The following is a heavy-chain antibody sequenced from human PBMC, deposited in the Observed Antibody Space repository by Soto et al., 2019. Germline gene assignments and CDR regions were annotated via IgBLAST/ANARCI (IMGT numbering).Heavy chain of an antibody. V-gene: IGHV4-30-2*01. D-gene: IGHD6-6*01. CDR2: IYHSGST. Sequence: SETLSLTCAVSGGSISSGGYSWSWIRQPPGKGLEGIGYIYHSGSTYYNPSLKSRVTISVDRSKNQFSLKLSSVPAADTAVYYCAGGIAARPLGYWGQGTLVTVSS. CDR3: AGGIAARPLGY. J-gene: IGHJ4*02. CDR1: GGSISSGGYS.